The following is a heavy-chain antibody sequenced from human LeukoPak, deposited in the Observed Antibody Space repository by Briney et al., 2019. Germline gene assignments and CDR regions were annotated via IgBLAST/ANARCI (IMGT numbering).Heavy chain of an antibody. CDR2: IYTSGST. CDR3: ARDQQLAYCGGDCYPAN. CDR1: GDSISSGGYY. D-gene: IGHD2-21*02. Sequence: SETLSLTCTVSGDSISSGGYYWSWIRQPAGKGLEWIGRIYTSGSTDYNPSLKSRVTISLETSKNQFSLNLSSVTAADTAVYFCARDQQLAYCGGDCYPANWGQGTLVTVSS. V-gene: IGHV4-61*02. J-gene: IGHJ4*02.